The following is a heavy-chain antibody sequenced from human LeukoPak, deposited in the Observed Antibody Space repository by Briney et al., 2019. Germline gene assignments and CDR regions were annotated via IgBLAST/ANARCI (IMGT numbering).Heavy chain of an antibody. CDR2: ISGSSSHI. V-gene: IGHV3-21*01. CDR3: ARDQSIAVAVLDY. D-gene: IGHD6-19*01. Sequence: GGSLRLSCAASGFTFSSYSMKWVRQAPGKGLEWVSSISGSSSHIYYADSVKGRFTISRDNAKNSLYLQMNSLRAEDTAVYYCARDQSIAVAVLDYWGQGTLVTVSS. CDR1: GFTFSSYS. J-gene: IGHJ4*02.